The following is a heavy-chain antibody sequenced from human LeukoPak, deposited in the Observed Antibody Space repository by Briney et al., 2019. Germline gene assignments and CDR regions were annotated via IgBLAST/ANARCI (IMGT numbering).Heavy chain of an antibody. J-gene: IGHJ6*02. CDR1: GGTFSSYA. Sequence: GASVKVSCKASGGTFSSYAISWVRQAPGQGLEWMGGIIPIFGTANYAQKFQGRVAITADESTSTAYMELSSLRSEDTAVYYCARNFNSMVYAIYPIYYYGMDVWGQGTTVTVSS. CDR3: ARNFNSMVYAIYPIYYYGMDV. CDR2: IIPIFGTA. V-gene: IGHV1-69*13. D-gene: IGHD2-8*01.